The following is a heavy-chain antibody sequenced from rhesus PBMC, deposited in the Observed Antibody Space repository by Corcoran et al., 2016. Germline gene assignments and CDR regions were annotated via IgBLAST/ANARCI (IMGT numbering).Heavy chain of an antibody. CDR2: IKGNSGST. J-gene: IGHJ4*01. D-gene: IGHD6-25*01. Sequence: QVQLQEWGAGLVTPSETLSLSCTVPGASMSSNWWTWLRQSPGKGLEWIGEIKGNSGSTNSNPSLKSRVTISKDASKSQVSLKLSSVTAADTAIYYCARDPAARDRSFDYWGQGVLVTVSS. CDR3: ARDPAARDRSFDY. V-gene: IGHV4-80*01. CDR1: GASMSSNW.